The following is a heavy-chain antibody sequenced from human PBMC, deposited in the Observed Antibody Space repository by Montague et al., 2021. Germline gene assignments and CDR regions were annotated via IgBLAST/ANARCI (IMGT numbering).Heavy chain of an antibody. CDR2: IYWDVDT. CDR1: GFSLNYSGVG. J-gene: IGHJ5*02. V-gene: IGHV2-5*02. Sequence: PALVKPTQTLRLTCTFSGFSLNYSGVGVGWIRQPPGKALEWLALIYWDVDTRYNPSLRSRLAITRDTSKNQVVLTLTNVAPVDTATYFCAHRLVAGNWFDPWGQGTLVTVSS. CDR3: AHRLVAGNWFDP.